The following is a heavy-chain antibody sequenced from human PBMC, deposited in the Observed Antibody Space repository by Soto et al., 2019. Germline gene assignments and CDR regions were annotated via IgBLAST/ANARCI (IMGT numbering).Heavy chain of an antibody. CDR2: ISFSGAT. Sequence: SETLSLTCTVSGVSITSYFWSWIRQTPGKGLDWIGSISFSGATYSNPSLKGRAALSVDTSENHLSLTLNSVTSADTAVYFCARDRRDGYKRYSEFWGQGNQGTVSS. J-gene: IGHJ4*02. CDR1: GVSITSYF. D-gene: IGHD3-9*01. V-gene: IGHV4-59*01. CDR3: ARDRRDGYKRYSEF.